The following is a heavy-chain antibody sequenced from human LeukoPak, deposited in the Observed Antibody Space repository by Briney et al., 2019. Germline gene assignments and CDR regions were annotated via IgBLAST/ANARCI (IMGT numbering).Heavy chain of an antibody. J-gene: IGHJ3*02. CDR2: IYPGDSDT. V-gene: IGHV5-51*01. D-gene: IGHD6-13*01. CDR1: GYSFPIYW. CDR3: ARPGQQLVLGAFDI. Sequence: GESLKISCKGSGYSFPIYWLGWVRQMPGKGLEWMGIIYPGDSDTRYSPSFQGQVTISADKSISTAYLQWSSLKASDTAMYYCARPGQQLVLGAFDIWGQGTMVTVSS.